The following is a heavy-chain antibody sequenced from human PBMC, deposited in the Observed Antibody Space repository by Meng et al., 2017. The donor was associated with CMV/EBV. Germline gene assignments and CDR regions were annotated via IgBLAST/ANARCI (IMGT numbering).Heavy chain of an antibody. CDR2: MNPNSGNT. Sequence: ASVTVSCKASGYTFTSYDINWVRQATGQGLEWMGWMNPNSGNTGYAQKFQGRVTITSNTSISTAYMELSSLRSEDTAVYYCARGFRDAGGTYYYYGMDVWGQGTTVTVSS. CDR1: GYTFTSYD. V-gene: IGHV1-8*03. D-gene: IGHD5-24*01. J-gene: IGHJ6*02. CDR3: ARGFRDAGGTYYYYGMDV.